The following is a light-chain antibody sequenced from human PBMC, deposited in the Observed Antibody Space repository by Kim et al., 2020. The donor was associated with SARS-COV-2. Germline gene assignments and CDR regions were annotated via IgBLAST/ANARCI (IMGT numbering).Light chain of an antibody. Sequence: GQSITIACTGTGSDVGGYNAVSWFQQHPGTAPKLMIYDVSNRPSGISNRFFGSKSGNTASLTISGLQAEDEDDYYCSSYTSSTTVVFGGGTQLTVL. V-gene: IGLV2-14*03. CDR3: SSYTSSTTVV. CDR1: GSDVGGYNA. CDR2: DVS. J-gene: IGLJ2*01.